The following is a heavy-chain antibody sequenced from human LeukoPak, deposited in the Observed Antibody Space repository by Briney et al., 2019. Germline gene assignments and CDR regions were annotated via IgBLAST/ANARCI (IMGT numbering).Heavy chain of an antibody. D-gene: IGHD6-19*01. V-gene: IGHV4-59*12. CDR2: IYYNGRT. Sequence: SETLSLTCTVSGGSITGYYWSWIRKPPGQGLERIGYIYYNGRTNYKPSLKSRVTISLDTSKNQFSLKLSSVTAADTAMYYCARAAEYSSGWYLFDYWGQGILVTVSA. J-gene: IGHJ4*02. CDR3: ARAAEYSSGWYLFDY. CDR1: GGSITGYY.